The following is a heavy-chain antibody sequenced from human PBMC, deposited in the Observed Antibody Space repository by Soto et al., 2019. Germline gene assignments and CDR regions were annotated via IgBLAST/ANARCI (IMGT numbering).Heavy chain of an antibody. Sequence: SETLSLTCVVSGGSLSDHFWSWIRQPPGMALEWIGEINHLGSINYNPSLKSRVTMSVDTSKNQFSLTLNSVTAADTAVYYCVKSVDVYNWFDPWGQGTLVT. V-gene: IGHV4-34*01. CDR3: VKSVDVYNWFDP. J-gene: IGHJ5*02. CDR1: GGSLSDHF. CDR2: INHLGSI.